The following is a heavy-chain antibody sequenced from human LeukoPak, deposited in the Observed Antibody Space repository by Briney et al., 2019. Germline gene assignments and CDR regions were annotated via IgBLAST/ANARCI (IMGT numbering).Heavy chain of an antibody. CDR2: INPGGRST. D-gene: IGHD3-9*01. V-gene: IGHV1-46*01. CDR1: GYTFTNYY. J-gene: IGHJ4*02. CDR3: AKDLILTGYYVWDY. Sequence: ASVKVSCKASGYTFTNYYIHWVRQAPGQGLEWMGIINPGGRSTSCAQKFQGRVTMTRDTSTSTVYMELSSLRSEDTAVYYCAKDLILTGYYVWDYWGQGTLVTVSS.